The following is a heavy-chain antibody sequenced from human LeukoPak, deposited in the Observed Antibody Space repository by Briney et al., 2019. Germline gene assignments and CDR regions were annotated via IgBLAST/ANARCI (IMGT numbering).Heavy chain of an antibody. CDR3: ARGGNNYDILTGYYRFEYYFDY. CDR2: ISSSGSTI. Sequence: GGSLRLSCAASGFTFSDYYMSWIRQAPGKGLEWVSYISSSGSTIYYADSVKGRFTISRDNAKNSLYLQMNSLRAEDTAVYYCARGGNNYDILTGYYRFEYYFDYWGQGTLVTVSS. J-gene: IGHJ4*02. V-gene: IGHV3-11*04. D-gene: IGHD3-9*01. CDR1: GFTFSDYY.